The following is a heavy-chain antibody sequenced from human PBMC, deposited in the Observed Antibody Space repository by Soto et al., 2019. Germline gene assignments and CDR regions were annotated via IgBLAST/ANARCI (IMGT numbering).Heavy chain of an antibody. CDR3: TREMVSVAAASMLGYYYYGMDV. Sequence: EVQLVESGGGLVKPGGSLRLTCAASGFTFSSYSMNWVRQAPGKGLEWVASISSRSSYIYYADSVKGRFTISRDNAKNTLDLQMISLRGEDTAVYYCTREMVSVAAASMLGYYYYGMDVWGRGTTVTVSS. CDR1: GFTFSSYS. CDR2: ISSRSSYI. V-gene: IGHV3-21*01. J-gene: IGHJ6*02. D-gene: IGHD2-15*01.